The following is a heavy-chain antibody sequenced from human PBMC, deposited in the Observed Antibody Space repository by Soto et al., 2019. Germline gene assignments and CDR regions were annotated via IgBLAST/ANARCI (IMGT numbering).Heavy chain of an antibody. CDR3: ARSRITGSTWTFDY. J-gene: IGHJ4*02. Sequence: PGESLKISCKGSGYSFTNYWIGWVRQMPGKGLEWMGIIYPGDSDTRYSPSFQGQVTISTDKSISTAYLQWSSLRASDSAMYYCARSRITGSTWTFDYWRKGTLVTVSS. V-gene: IGHV5-51*01. D-gene: IGHD1-20*01. CDR1: GYSFTNYW. CDR2: IYPGDSDT.